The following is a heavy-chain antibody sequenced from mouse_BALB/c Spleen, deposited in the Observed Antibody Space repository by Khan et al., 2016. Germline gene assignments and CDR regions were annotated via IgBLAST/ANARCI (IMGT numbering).Heavy chain of an antibody. CDR2: IRYSGST. CDR3: TRSPTATRYFDV. Sequence: EVQLQESGPGLVKPSQSLSLTCTVTGYSITSDYAWNWIRQFPGNKLEWMGYIRYSGSTTYNPSLKSRTSITRDTSKTQFFLQLYSVTTEDTATYYCTRSPTATRYFDVWGAGTTVTVSS. J-gene: IGHJ1*01. V-gene: IGHV3-2*02. CDR1: GYSITSDYA. D-gene: IGHD1-2*01.